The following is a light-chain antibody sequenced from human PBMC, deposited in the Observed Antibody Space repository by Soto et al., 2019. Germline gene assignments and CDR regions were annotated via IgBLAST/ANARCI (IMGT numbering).Light chain of an antibody. CDR3: QKYNSYSWT. V-gene: IGKV1-5*01. CDR1: QSISSW. CDR2: DAS. J-gene: IGKJ1*01. Sequence: DIQMTQSPSTLSASVGDRVTITWRAGQSISSWLAWYQQKPGKAPKLLIYDASSLESGVPSRFSGSGSGTEFTLTISSLQPDDFATYYCQKYNSYSWTFGQGTKVDIK.